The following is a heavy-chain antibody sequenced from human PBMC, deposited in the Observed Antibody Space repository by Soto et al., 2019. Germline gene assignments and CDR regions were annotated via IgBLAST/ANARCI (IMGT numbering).Heavy chain of an antibody. D-gene: IGHD3-10*01. CDR2: IYHSGST. CDR3: ARGAPVFIQL. J-gene: IGHJ1*01. CDR1: GGSISSGGYS. V-gene: IGHV4-30-2*01. Sequence: SETLSLTCAVSGGSISSGGYSWSWIRQPPGKGLEWIGYIYHSGSTYYNPSLKSRVTISVDRSKNQFSLKLSSVTAADTAVYYCARGAPVFIQLWGQGTLVTVSS.